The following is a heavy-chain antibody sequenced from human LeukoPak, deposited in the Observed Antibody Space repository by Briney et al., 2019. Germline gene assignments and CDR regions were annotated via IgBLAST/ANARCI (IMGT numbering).Heavy chain of an antibody. D-gene: IGHD3-10*01. J-gene: IGHJ5*02. V-gene: IGHV4-59*12. CDR1: GGSISTYY. Sequence: PSETLSLTCTVSGGSISTYYWSWIRQPPGKGLEWIGYIYHSGSTNYNPSLKSRVTMSVDTSKNQFSLKLSSVTAADTAVYYCARDSGTTGEVKFDPWGQGTLVTVSS. CDR3: ARDSGTTGEVKFDP. CDR2: IYHSGST.